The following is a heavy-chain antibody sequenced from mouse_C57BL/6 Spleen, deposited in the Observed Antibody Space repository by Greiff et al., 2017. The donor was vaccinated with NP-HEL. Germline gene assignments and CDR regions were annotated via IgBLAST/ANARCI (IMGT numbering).Heavy chain of an antibody. V-gene: IGHV1-18*01. J-gene: IGHJ4*01. Sequence: EVQLQQSGPELVKPGASVKIPCKASGYTFTDYNMDWVKQSHGKSLEWIGDINPNNGGTIYNQKFKGKATLTVDKSSSTAYMELRSLTSEDTAVYYCARHYSNSLSMDYWGQGTSVTVSS. CDR2: INPNNGGT. CDR1: GYTFTDYN. CDR3: ARHYSNSLSMDY. D-gene: IGHD2-5*01.